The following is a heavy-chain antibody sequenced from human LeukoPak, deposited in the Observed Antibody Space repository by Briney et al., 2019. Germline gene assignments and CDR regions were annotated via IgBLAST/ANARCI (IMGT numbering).Heavy chain of an antibody. D-gene: IGHD3-16*01. CDR1: GGSISSYY. CDR2: IYYSGST. CDR3: ARGVVSYYYYYMDV. J-gene: IGHJ6*03. Sequence: SETLSLTCTVSGGSISSYYWSWIRQPPGKGLEWIGYIYYSGSTNYNPSLKSRVTISVDTSKNQFSLKLSSVTAADTAVYYCARGVVSYYYYYMDVWGKGTTVTVSS. V-gene: IGHV4-59*01.